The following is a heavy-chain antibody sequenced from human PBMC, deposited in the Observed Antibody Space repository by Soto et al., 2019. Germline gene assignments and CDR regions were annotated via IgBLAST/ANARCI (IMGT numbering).Heavy chain of an antibody. V-gene: IGHV4-59*01. D-gene: IGHD6-13*01. Sequence: SETLSLTCTVSGGSISSYYWSWIRQPPGKGLEWIGYIYYSGSTNYNPSLKSRVTISVDTSKNQFSLKLSSVTAADTAVYYCAREPGDSSGWSYFDYWGQGTLVTVSS. CDR3: AREPGDSSGWSYFDY. CDR1: GGSISSYY. CDR2: IYYSGST. J-gene: IGHJ4*02.